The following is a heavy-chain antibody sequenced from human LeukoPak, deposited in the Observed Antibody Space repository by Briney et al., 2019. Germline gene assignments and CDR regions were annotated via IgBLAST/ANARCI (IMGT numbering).Heavy chain of an antibody. V-gene: IGHV1-69*13. D-gene: IGHD3-22*01. CDR1: GGTFSSYA. CDR2: IIPIFGTA. Sequence: SVKVSCKASGGTFSSYAISWVRQAPGRGLEWMGGIIPIFGTANYAQKFQGRVTITADESTSTAYMELSSLRSEDTAVYYCAREDSSGYCPKLGPWGQGTLVTVSS. J-gene: IGHJ5*02. CDR3: AREDSSGYCPKLGP.